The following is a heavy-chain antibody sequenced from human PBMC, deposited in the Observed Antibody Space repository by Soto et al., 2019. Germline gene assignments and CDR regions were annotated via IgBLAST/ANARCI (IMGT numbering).Heavy chain of an antibody. Sequence: PSETLSLTCTVSGGSISSYYWSWIRQPPGKGLEWIGYIYYSGSTNYNPSLKSRVTISVDTSKNQFSLKLSSVTAADTAVYYCARDLGYSYGYVWFDPWGQGTLVTVSS. CDR2: IYYSGST. V-gene: IGHV4-59*01. CDR3: ARDLGYSYGYVWFDP. D-gene: IGHD5-18*01. CDR1: GGSISSYY. J-gene: IGHJ5*02.